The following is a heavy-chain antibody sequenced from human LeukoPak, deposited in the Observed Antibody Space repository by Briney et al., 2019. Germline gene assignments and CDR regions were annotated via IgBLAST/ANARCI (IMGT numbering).Heavy chain of an antibody. Sequence: GGSLRLSCVASRFTFNTYAVNWVRQAPGKGLEWVSAISSNGDFTYYADSVRGRFTISRDNSKNTVFLQMNGLRAEDTAVYYCARVKRDCSGGTCYSYGYWGQGTLVTVSS. D-gene: IGHD2-15*01. CDR1: RFTFNTYA. V-gene: IGHV3-23*01. CDR3: ARVKRDCSGGTCYSYGY. J-gene: IGHJ4*02. CDR2: ISSNGDFT.